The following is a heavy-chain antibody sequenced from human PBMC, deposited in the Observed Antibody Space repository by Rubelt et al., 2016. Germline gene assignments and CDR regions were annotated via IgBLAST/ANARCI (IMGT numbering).Heavy chain of an antibody. Sequence: QEQLQPWGAGLLKPSETLSLTCAVSGGSTSSSSYYWGWIRQPPGKGLEWIGSNDFSGRSYYNPSLKSRVSISIDMSKNQCSLKRNAVTSADTAVEYCARGYGSGSDFGYWGQGTLVTVSS. J-gene: IGHJ4*02. CDR1: GGSTSSSSYY. D-gene: IGHD3-10*01. V-gene: IGHV4-39*07. CDR2: NDFSGRS. CDR3: ARGYGSGSDFGY.